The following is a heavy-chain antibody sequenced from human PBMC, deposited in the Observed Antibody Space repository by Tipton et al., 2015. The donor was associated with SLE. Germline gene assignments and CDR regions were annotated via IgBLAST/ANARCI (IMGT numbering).Heavy chain of an antibody. CDR2: IYTSGST. V-gene: IGHV4-61*09. D-gene: IGHD2-15*01. Sequence: TLSLTCTVSGGSISSGSYYWSWIRQPAGEGLEWIGYIYTSGSTNYNPSLKSRVTISVDTSKNQFSLKLSSVTAADTAVYYCARPHPYCSGGSCYDAFDIWGQGTMVTVSS. J-gene: IGHJ3*02. CDR3: ARPHPYCSGGSCYDAFDI. CDR1: GGSISSGSYY.